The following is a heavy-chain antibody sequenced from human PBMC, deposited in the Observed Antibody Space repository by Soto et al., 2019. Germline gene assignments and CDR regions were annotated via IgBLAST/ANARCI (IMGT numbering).Heavy chain of an antibody. V-gene: IGHV3-23*01. J-gene: IGHJ6*03. CDR1: GFTFSSYA. CDR2: ISGSGGST. Sequence: EVRLLESGGGLVQPGGSLRLSCAASGFTFSSYAMSWVRQAPGKGLEWVSAISGSGGSTYYADSVKGRFTISRDNSKNTLYLQMNSLRAEDTAVYYCAKGFGSLTHYYYMDVWGKGTTVTVSS. D-gene: IGHD3-9*01. CDR3: AKGFGSLTHYYYMDV.